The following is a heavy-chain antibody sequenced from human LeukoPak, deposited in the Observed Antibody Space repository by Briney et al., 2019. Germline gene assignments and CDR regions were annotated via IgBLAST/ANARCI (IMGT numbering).Heavy chain of an antibody. J-gene: IGHJ5*02. CDR3: AREYSSSWSNWFDP. D-gene: IGHD6-13*01. CDR1: GYTFTGYY. CDR2: INPNSGGT. Sequence: ASVKVSCKASGYTFTGYYMHWERQAPGQGLEWMGWINPNSGGTNYAQKFQGRVTMTRDTSISTAYMELSRLRSDDTAVYYCAREYSSSWSNWFDPWGQGTLVTVSS. V-gene: IGHV1-2*02.